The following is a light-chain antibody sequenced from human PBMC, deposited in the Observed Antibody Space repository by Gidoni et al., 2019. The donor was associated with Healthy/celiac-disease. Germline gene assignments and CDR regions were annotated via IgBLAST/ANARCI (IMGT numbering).Light chain of an antibody. Sequence: SSELTPDPAVSVALVPTVRITCQGDSLRSYYASWYQQKPGQAPVLVIYGKNNRPSGIPDRFSGSSSGNTASLTITGAQAEDEADYYCNSRDSSGNHLRVVFGGGTKLTVL. CDR1: SLRSYY. CDR2: GKN. CDR3: NSRDSSGNHLRVV. J-gene: IGLJ2*01. V-gene: IGLV3-19*01.